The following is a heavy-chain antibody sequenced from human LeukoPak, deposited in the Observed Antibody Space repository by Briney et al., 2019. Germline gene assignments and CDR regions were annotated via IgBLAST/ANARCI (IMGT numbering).Heavy chain of an antibody. J-gene: IGHJ4*02. V-gene: IGHV3-11*04. CDR1: GFTFSDYY. CDR3: ARTDGGIPLYYFDY. D-gene: IGHD3-16*01. Sequence: GGPLRLSCAASGFTFSDYYMSWIRQAPGKELEWVSYISSSGSTIYYADSVKGRFTISRDNAKNSLYLQMNSLRAEDTAVYYCARTDGGIPLYYFDYWGQGTLVTVSS. CDR2: ISSSGSTI.